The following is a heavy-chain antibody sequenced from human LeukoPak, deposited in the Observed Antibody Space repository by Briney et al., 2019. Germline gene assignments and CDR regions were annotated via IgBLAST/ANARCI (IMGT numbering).Heavy chain of an antibody. Sequence: SETLSLTCAVYGGSFSGYYWNWIRQPPGKGLEWIGEINHSGSTNYNPSLKSRVTISVDTSKNQFSLKLSSVTAADTAVYYCARILRFLEWTETYYFDYWGQGTLVTVSS. V-gene: IGHV4-34*01. CDR2: INHSGST. J-gene: IGHJ4*02. CDR1: GGSFSGYY. D-gene: IGHD3-3*01. CDR3: ARILRFLEWTETYYFDY.